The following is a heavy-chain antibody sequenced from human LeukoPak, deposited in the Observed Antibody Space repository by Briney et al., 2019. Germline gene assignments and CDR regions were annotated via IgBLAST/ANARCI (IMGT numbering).Heavy chain of an antibody. CDR1: GFSLNTTGVG. V-gene: IGHV2-5*02. J-gene: IGHJ4*02. CDR2: IYWDDDK. CDR3: AHTPYLYYFDS. D-gene: IGHD3-16*01. Sequence: SGPTLVNPTQTLTLTCTFSGFSLNTTGVGVGWIRQPPGKALEWLALIYWDDDKRYSPSLKSRLTITKDTSKNQVVLTVTNMDPVDTATYHCAHTPYLYYFDSWGQGTLVTVSS.